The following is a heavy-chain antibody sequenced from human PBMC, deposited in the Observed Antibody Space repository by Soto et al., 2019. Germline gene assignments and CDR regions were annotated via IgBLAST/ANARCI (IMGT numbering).Heavy chain of an antibody. J-gene: IGHJ4*02. CDR3: AKATGYSSGWSL. CDR2: ISYDGSNK. CDR1: GFTFSSYG. V-gene: IGHV3-30*18. D-gene: IGHD6-19*01. Sequence: GGSLRLSCAASGFTFSSYGMHWVRQAPGKGLEWVAVISYDGSNKYYADSVKGRFTISRDNSKNTLYLQMNSLRAEDTAVYYCAKATGYSSGWSLWGQGTLVTVSS.